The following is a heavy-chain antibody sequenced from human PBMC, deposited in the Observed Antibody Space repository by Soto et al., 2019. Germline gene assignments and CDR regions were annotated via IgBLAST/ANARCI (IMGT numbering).Heavy chain of an antibody. CDR2: IYYSGST. CDR1: GGSISSYY. J-gene: IGHJ4*02. D-gene: IGHD3-16*01. Sequence: PSETLSLTCTVSGGSISSYYWSWIRQPPGKGLEWIGYIYYSGSTYYNPSLKSRVTISVDTSKNQFSLKLSSVTAADTAVYYCASSRRGGLPPNDYWGQGTLVTVSS. V-gene: IGHV4-59*06. CDR3: ASSRRGGLPPNDY.